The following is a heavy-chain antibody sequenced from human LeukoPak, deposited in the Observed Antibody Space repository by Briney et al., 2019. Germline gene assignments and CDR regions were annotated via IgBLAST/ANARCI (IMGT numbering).Heavy chain of an antibody. V-gene: IGHV3-30*18. CDR3: AKDGKHTSSIAAAGTDAFDI. CDR2: MSYDGSNK. Sequence: GGSLRLSCAASGFTFSSYGMHWVRQAPGKGLEWVSDMSYDGSNKYYADSVQGRFTISRDTSKNTLYVQMNSLRAEDTAVYYCAKDGKHTSSIAAAGTDAFDIWGQGTMVTVSS. J-gene: IGHJ3*02. CDR1: GFTFSSYG. D-gene: IGHD6-13*01.